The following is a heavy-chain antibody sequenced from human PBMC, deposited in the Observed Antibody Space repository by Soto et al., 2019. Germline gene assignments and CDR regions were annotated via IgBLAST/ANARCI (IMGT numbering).Heavy chain of an antibody. CDR1: GGSISSSSYY. Sequence: SETLSLTCTVSGGSISSSSYYWGWIRQPPGKGLEWIGSIYYSGSTYYNPSLKSRVTISVDTSKNQFSLKLSSVTAADTAVYYCARQNYGWGSKYFDYWGQGTRGTVSS. D-gene: IGHD3-16*01. CDR2: IYYSGST. CDR3: ARQNYGWGSKYFDY. V-gene: IGHV4-39*01. J-gene: IGHJ4*02.